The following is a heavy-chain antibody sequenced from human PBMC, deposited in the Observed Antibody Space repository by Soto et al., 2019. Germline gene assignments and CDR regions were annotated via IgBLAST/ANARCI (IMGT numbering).Heavy chain of an antibody. CDR1: GGSISSFF. CDR3: ARAGTSMVQLDY. J-gene: IGHJ4*02. Sequence: SETLSLTCTVSGGSISSFFWSWIRQPPGKGLEWIGYIYYSGTTNYNPSLKSRVTISVDTSKNQFSLKLTSVTAADTAVYYCARAGTSMVQLDYWGQGTLVKSPQ. V-gene: IGHV4-59*01. CDR2: IYYSGTT. D-gene: IGHD5-18*01.